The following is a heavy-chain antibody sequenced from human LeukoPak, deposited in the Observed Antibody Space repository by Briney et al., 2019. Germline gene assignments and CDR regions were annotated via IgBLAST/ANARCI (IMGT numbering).Heavy chain of an antibody. V-gene: IGHV4-61*02. CDR3: ARTTVNNWFDP. J-gene: IGHJ5*02. CDR2: IYTSGST. Sequence: SETLSLTCTVSCGSISSGSYYWSWIRQPAGKGLEWIGRIYTSGSTNYNPSLNSRVTISVDTSKNQFSLKLSSVTAADTAVYYCARTTVNNWFDPWGQGTLVTVSS. CDR1: CGSISSGSYY. D-gene: IGHD4-17*01.